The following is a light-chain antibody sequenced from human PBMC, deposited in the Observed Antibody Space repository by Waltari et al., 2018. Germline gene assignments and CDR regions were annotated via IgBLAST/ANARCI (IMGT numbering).Light chain of an antibody. Sequence: QSVLTQPPSVSAAPGQRVTISCSGSSSHIGSNYVSWYQHLPGTAPKLVIYENNKRPPGIPDRFSGSKFDTSGTLDITGLQTGDEADYYCGTWHSGLSVVLFGGGTKLTVL. CDR3: GTWHSGLSVVL. CDR1: SSHIGSNY. V-gene: IGLV1-51*02. J-gene: IGLJ3*02. CDR2: ENN.